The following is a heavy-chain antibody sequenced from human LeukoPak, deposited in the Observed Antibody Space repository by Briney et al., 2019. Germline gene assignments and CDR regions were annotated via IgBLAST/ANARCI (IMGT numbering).Heavy chain of an antibody. V-gene: IGHV4-4*07. D-gene: IGHD5-24*01. Sequence: PSEALSLTCTVSGGSISSYYWNWIRQPAGKGLEWIGHIFASGSTNYNPSLRSRLTMSVDTSKNQFSLKLTSVTAADTAVYYCARGSREMATIFDYWGQGTLVTVSS. CDR2: IFASGST. CDR3: ARGSREMATIFDY. CDR1: GGSISSYY. J-gene: IGHJ4*02.